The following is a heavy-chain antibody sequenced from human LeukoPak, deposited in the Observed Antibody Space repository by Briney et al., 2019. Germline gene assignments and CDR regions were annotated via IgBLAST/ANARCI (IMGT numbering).Heavy chain of an antibody. CDR1: GGSISSYY. CDR3: ARGGGLVIRVDSFDI. CDR2: IYTSGST. Sequence: PSETLSLTCTVSGGSISSYYWSWIRQPAGKGLEWIGRIYTSGSTNYNPSLKSRVTMSVDTSKNQFSLKLSSVTAADTAVYYCARGGGLVIRVDSFDIWGQGTMVTVSS. D-gene: IGHD6-19*01. V-gene: IGHV4-4*07. J-gene: IGHJ3*02.